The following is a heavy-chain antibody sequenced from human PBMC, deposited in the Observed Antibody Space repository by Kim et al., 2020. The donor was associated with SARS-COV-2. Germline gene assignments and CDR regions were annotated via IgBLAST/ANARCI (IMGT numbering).Heavy chain of an antibody. V-gene: IGHV1-24*01. CDR3: ATLDSSGYYKEYYFDY. D-gene: IGHD3-22*01. CDR2: FDPEDGET. J-gene: IGHJ4*03. CDR1: GYTLTELS. Sequence: ASVKVSCKVSGYTLTELSMHWVRQAPGKGLEWMGGFDPEDGETIYAQKFQGRVTMTEDTSTDTAYMELSSLRSEDTAVYYCATLDSSGYYKEYYFDYWGQGTTVTVSS.